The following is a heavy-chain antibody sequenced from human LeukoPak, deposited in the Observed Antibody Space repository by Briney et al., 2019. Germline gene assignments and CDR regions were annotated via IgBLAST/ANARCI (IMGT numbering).Heavy chain of an antibody. V-gene: IGHV3-21*01. CDR1: GFTFSSYS. D-gene: IGHD3-10*01. CDR3: ARDYYGSGSYGSMDV. J-gene: IGHJ6*03. Sequence: GGSLRLSCAASGFTFSSYSMNWVRQAPGKGLEGVSSISSSSSYIYYADSVKGRFTISRDNAKNSLYLQMNSLRAEDAAVYYCARDYYGSGSYGSMDVWGKGTTVTVSS. CDR2: ISSSSSYI.